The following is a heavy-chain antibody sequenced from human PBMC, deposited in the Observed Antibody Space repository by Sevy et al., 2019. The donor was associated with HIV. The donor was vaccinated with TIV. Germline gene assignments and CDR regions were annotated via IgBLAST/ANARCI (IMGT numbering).Heavy chain of an antibody. CDR2: IYPGDSDT. CDR3: ARTTAVAGTKFFDF. CDR1: GYSFTSYR. D-gene: IGHD6-13*01. V-gene: IGHV5-51*01. J-gene: IGHJ4*02. Sequence: GESLKISCKGSGYSFTSYRIGWVRQMPGKGLEWMGIIYPGDSDTRYSPSFQGQVTISADKSISTAYLQWGSLKASDNAMYYCARTTAVAGTKFFDFWGQGTLVTVSS.